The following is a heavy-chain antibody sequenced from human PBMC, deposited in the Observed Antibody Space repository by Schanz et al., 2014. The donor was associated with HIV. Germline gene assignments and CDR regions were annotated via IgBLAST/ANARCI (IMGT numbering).Heavy chain of an antibody. V-gene: IGHV3-53*01. J-gene: IGHJ6*02. Sequence: EVQLVESGGGLIQPGGSLRLSCAAFRFTVNSNYVSWVRQAPGKGLEWVSVTFNGGTTYYADSVRGRFTISSDDSKNTLYLQMNTLRADDTAVYYCRAWLPRDDMDVWGQGTTVTVS. CDR1: RFTVNSNY. CDR3: RAWLPRDDMDV. D-gene: IGHD3-22*01. CDR2: TFNGGTT.